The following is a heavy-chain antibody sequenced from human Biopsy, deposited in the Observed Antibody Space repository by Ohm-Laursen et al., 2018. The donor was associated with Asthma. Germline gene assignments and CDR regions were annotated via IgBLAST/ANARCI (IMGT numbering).Heavy chain of an antibody. CDR2: ISVYNGNT. Sequence: ASVKVSCKTSGYTFNSAGITWVRQAPGQGLEWMGWISVYNGNTKVAQKLQDRVTMITDTSTSTAYMELRSLRSDDTAVYFCARAGEDDQYYGIDVWGQGTTVTVS. J-gene: IGHJ6*02. V-gene: IGHV1-18*01. CDR1: GYTFNSAG. CDR3: ARAGEDDQYYGIDV. D-gene: IGHD3-16*01.